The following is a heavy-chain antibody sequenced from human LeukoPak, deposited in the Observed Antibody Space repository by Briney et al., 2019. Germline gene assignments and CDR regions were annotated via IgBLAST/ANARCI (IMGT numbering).Heavy chain of an antibody. J-gene: IGHJ4*02. CDR3: ARGPDYYDSSGYPDY. D-gene: IGHD3-22*01. V-gene: IGHV1-18*01. Sequence: ASVKVSCKASGYTFTSYGISWMRQAPGQGLEWMGWISAYNGNTNYAQKLQGRVTMTTDTSTSTAYMELRSLRSDDTAVYYCARGPDYYDSSGYPDYWGQGTLVTVSS. CDR2: ISAYNGNT. CDR1: GYTFTSYG.